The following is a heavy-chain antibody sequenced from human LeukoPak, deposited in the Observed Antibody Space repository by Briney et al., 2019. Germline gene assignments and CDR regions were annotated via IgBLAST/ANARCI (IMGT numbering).Heavy chain of an antibody. Sequence: ASVKVSCKTIGGRFKSYGFSWVRQATGQGLEWMGWMNPNSGNTGYAQKFQGRVTMTRDTSISTAYMELSSLRSEDTAVYYCARMSYYDSSGDNWFDPWGQGTLVTVSS. CDR1: GGRFKSYG. D-gene: IGHD3-22*01. V-gene: IGHV1-8*01. J-gene: IGHJ5*02. CDR2: MNPNSGNT. CDR3: ARMSYYDSSGDNWFDP.